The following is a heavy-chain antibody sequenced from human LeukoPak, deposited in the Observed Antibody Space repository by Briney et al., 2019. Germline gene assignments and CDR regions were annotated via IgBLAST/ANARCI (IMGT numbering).Heavy chain of an antibody. Sequence: QTLSLTCAISGDSVSSNSVTWNWIRQSPSRGLEWLGRTYYRSTWYNDYAVSVRGRVTVNPDTSKNQFSLHLNSVTPEDTAVYYCARRLTQYDCFDPWGQGILVTVSS. CDR3: ARRLTQYDCFDP. J-gene: IGHJ5*02. CDR1: GDSVSSNSVT. D-gene: IGHD2-2*01. V-gene: IGHV6-1*01. CDR2: TYYRSTWYN.